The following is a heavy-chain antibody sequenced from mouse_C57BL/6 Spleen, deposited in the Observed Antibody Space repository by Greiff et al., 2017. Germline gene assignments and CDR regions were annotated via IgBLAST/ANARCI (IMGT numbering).Heavy chain of an antibody. J-gene: IGHJ2*01. CDR3: TTSLLITTNYFDY. CDR2: IDPENGDT. CDR1: GFNIKDDY. Sequence: EVQLQQSGAELVRPGASVKLSCTASGFNIKDDYMHWVKQRPEQGLEWIGWIDPENGDTEYASKFQGKATITADTSSNTAYLQLSSLTSEDTAVYYCTTSLLITTNYFDYWGQGTTLTVSS. D-gene: IGHD1-1*01. V-gene: IGHV14-4*01.